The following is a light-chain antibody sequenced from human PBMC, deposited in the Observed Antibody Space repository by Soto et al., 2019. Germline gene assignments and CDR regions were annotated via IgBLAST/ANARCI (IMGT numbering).Light chain of an antibody. CDR2: GHS. V-gene: IGLV1-40*01. J-gene: IGLJ2*01. CDR1: TSNIGAGYD. Sequence: QSVLTQPPSVSGAPGQRVTIACTGSTSNIGAGYDVHWYRHLPGAAPKLLLSGHSHRPSGVPDRLSGSKSGTSASLAITGLQAEDEADYYCQSYDSGLVGLLFGAGTKLTVL. CDR3: QSYDSGLVGLL.